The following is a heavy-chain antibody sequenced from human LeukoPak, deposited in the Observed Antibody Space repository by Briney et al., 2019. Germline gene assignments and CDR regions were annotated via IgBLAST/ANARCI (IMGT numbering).Heavy chain of an antibody. Sequence: SVKVSCKASGFTFTSSAVQWLRQARGQRLEWIGWIVVGSGNTNYAQKFQERVTITRDMSTSTAYMELSSLRSEDTAVYYCAAGDYDFWSGLDYWGQGTLVTVSS. J-gene: IGHJ4*02. V-gene: IGHV1-58*01. CDR3: AAGDYDFWSGLDY. D-gene: IGHD3-3*01. CDR2: IVVGSGNT. CDR1: GFTFTSSA.